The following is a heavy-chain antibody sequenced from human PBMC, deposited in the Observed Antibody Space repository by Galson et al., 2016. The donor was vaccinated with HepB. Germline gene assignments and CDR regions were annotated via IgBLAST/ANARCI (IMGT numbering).Heavy chain of an antibody. Sequence: TLSLTCTVSGGSVTSGPYYWSWIRQPPGQGLEWVGYMYYSGSTNYNPSLKSRATISIDTSKNQFSVKLSSVTAADTAVYFCARGTRLYSNYPPTLDYWGQGTLVTVSS. V-gene: IGHV4-61*01. CDR1: GGSVTSGPYY. CDR2: MYYSGST. D-gene: IGHD4-11*01. CDR3: ARGTRLYSNYPPTLDY. J-gene: IGHJ4*02.